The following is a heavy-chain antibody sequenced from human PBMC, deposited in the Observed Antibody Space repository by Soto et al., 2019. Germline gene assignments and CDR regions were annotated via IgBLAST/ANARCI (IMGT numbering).Heavy chain of an antibody. CDR3: ARDSKLGILSAFDI. CDR2: IIPIFGTA. Sequence: ASVKVSCKASGGTFSSYAISWVRQAPGQGLEWMGGIIPIFGTANYAQNFQGRVTITADESTSTAYMELSSLRSEDTAVYYCARDSKLGILSAFDIWGQGTMVTVSS. D-gene: IGHD7-27*01. CDR1: GGTFSSYA. J-gene: IGHJ3*02. V-gene: IGHV1-69*13.